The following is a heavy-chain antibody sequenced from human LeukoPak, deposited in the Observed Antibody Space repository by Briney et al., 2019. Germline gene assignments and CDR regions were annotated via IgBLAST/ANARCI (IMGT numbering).Heavy chain of an antibody. CDR1: GFTFSNYV. D-gene: IGHD4-23*01. Sequence: GGSLRLSCAASGFTFSNYVMSWVRLAPGKGLEWVSSISGSGGNTYYADSVKGRFTISRDNSKNTLYMQMNSLRAEDTAVYYCAKLVTHFDYWGQGTLVTVSS. CDR3: AKLVTHFDY. V-gene: IGHV3-23*01. CDR2: ISGSGGNT. J-gene: IGHJ4*02.